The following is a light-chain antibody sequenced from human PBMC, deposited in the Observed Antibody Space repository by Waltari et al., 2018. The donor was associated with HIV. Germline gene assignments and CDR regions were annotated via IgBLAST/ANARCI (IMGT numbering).Light chain of an antibody. CDR2: AAS. J-gene: IGKJ2*01. CDR1: QGIGND. CDR3: LQDYIFPYT. Sequence: AIQMSQSPPSLSASVGDRTTITCRASQGIGNDLSWYQQKPGKATTLLIYAASILQSGVSSRFSGSGSVTDFSLTISSLQPEDSATYYCLQDYIFPYTFGPGTKLDIK. V-gene: IGKV1-6*01.